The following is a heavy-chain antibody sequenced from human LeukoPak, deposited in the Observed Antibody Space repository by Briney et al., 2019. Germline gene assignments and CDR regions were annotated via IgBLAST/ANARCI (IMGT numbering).Heavy chain of an antibody. CDR1: GFTFSIYA. V-gene: IGHV3-23*01. J-gene: IGHJ4*02. CDR3: AKDRGYSFDY. D-gene: IGHD4-11*01. Sequence: GGSRRLSCGVSGFTFSIYAMSWVRQAPGKGLEWVSATSANGGKTYYADSVKGRFTISRDNSKNTLYLQMNSPRAEDTAVYYCAKDRGYSFDYWGQGTLVTVSS. CDR2: TSANGGKT.